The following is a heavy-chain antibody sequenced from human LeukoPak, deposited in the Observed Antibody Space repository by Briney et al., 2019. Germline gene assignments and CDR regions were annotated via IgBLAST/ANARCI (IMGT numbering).Heavy chain of an antibody. CDR3: ARDRDSSAVHYFDY. D-gene: IGHD3-22*01. CDR2: ISSDGSNK. J-gene: IGHJ4*02. CDR1: GFTFSTYA. Sequence: PGTSLRLSCAASGFTFSTYAMHWVRQAPGKGLEWVAVISSDGSNKIYADSVKGRFTISRDNSRTMLYLQMNSLRAEDTAVYYCARDRDSSAVHYFDYWGQGTLGTVTS. V-gene: IGHV3-30-3*01.